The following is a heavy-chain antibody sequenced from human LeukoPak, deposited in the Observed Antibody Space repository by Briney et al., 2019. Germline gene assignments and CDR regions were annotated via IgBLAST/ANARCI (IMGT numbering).Heavy chain of an antibody. CDR1: GYSFTSYG. Sequence: ASVKVSCKASGYSFTSYGISWVRQAPGQGLEWMGWISPYNGNTKYAQKVQGRVTLTTVTSTRTAYMELRSLRSDDTALYYCATFAWSSSGYYYHDAFDIWGQGTMVTVSS. V-gene: IGHV1-18*01. D-gene: IGHD3-22*01. CDR2: ISPYNGNT. J-gene: IGHJ3*02. CDR3: ATFAWSSSGYYYHDAFDI.